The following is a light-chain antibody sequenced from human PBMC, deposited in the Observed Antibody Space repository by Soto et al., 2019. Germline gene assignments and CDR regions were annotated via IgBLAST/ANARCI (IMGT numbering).Light chain of an antibody. Sequence: DIQMTQSPSTLSASVGDRVSITCLASQSISSCLAWYQQKPGKPPKVLIYGASNLQSGVPPRFSGSGSGTDFTLAISSLQPEDSATYYCLQDINYPWTFGQGTKVDIK. CDR3: LQDINYPWT. J-gene: IGKJ1*01. V-gene: IGKV1-5*01. CDR1: QSISSC. CDR2: GAS.